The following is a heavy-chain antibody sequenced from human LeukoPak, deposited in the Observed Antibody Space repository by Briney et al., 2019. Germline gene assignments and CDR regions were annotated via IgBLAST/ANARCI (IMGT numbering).Heavy chain of an antibody. D-gene: IGHD6-6*01. V-gene: IGHV3-21*01. J-gene: IGHJ4*02. CDR3: ARDSHSSSSSFDY. CDR2: ISSSSSYI. Sequence: PGGSLRLSCAASGFTFSSYSMNWVRQAPRKGLEWVSSISSSSSYIYYADSVKGRFTISRDNAKNSLYLQMNSLRVEDTAVYYCARDSHSSSSSFDYWGQGTLVTVSS. CDR1: GFTFSSYS.